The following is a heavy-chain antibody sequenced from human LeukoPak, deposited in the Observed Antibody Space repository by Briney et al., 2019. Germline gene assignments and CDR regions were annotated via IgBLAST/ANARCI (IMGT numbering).Heavy chain of an antibody. CDR2: IRYDGSNK. CDR1: GFTFSSYG. J-gene: IGHJ6*02. CDR3: ARDRGAAPIYGMDV. D-gene: IGHD3-10*01. Sequence: GGSLRLSCAASGFTFSSYGMHWVRQAPGKGLEWVAFIRYDGSNKYYADSVKGRFTISRDNSKNTLYLQMNSLRVEDTAVYYCARDRGAAPIYGMDVWGQGTTVTVSS. V-gene: IGHV3-30*02.